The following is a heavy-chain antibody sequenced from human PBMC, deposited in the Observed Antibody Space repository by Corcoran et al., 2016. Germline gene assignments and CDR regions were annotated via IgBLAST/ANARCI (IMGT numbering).Heavy chain of an antibody. CDR1: GGTFSSYA. D-gene: IGHD6-19*01. Sequence: QVQLVQSGAEVKKPGSSVKVYCKASGGTFSSYAISWVRQAPGQGLEWMGGIIPIFGTANYAQKFQGRVTITADKSTSTAYMELSSRRAVDTAVYYCASSLGYSSGWYVYWGQGTLVTVSS. V-gene: IGHV1-69*06. CDR3: ASSLGYSSGWYVY. J-gene: IGHJ4*02. CDR2: IIPIFGTA.